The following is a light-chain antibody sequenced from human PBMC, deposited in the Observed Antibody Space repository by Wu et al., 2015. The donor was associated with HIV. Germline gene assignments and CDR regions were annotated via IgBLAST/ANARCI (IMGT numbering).Light chain of an antibody. CDR1: QDISNS. CDR2: DAS. V-gene: IGKV1-8*01. CDR3: QQYYGFPPIT. J-gene: IGKJ5*01. Sequence: AVRITQSPSSLSASTGDRVTITCRASQDISNSLAWYQQKPGKAPNLLIYDASTLQAGVPSRFSGSGSGTHFTLTINWLQSEDFATYYCQQYYGFPPITFGQGTRLEIK.